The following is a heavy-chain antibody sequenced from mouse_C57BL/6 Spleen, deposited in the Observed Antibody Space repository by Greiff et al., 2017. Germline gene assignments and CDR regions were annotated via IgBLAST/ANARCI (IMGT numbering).Heavy chain of an antibody. Sequence: QVQLQQPGAELVKPGASVKMSCKASGYTFTSYWITWVKQRPGQGLEWIGDIYPGSGSTNYNEKFKSKATLTVDTSSSTAYMQLSSLSSEDSAVYYCARGYYGPYAMDYWGQGTSVTVSS. CDR3: ARGYYGPYAMDY. D-gene: IGHD1-1*01. J-gene: IGHJ4*01. CDR1: GYTFTSYW. CDR2: IYPGSGST. V-gene: IGHV1-55*01.